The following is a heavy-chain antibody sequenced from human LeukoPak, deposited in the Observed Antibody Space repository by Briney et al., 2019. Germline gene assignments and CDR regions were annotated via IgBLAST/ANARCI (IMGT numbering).Heavy chain of an antibody. CDR1: GFTLSNYA. D-gene: IGHD3-9*01. V-gene: IGHV3-23*01. CDR3: AKWGDYDVLTGYYVPDY. Sequence: GASLRLSCAASGFTLSNYAMSWVRQAPAKGLEWVSAILGSGGSTYYADSVKGRFTVSRDNSKSTLYLQMNSLRAEDTALYYCAKWGDYDVLTGYYVPDYWGQGTLVTVSS. J-gene: IGHJ4*02. CDR2: ILGSGGST.